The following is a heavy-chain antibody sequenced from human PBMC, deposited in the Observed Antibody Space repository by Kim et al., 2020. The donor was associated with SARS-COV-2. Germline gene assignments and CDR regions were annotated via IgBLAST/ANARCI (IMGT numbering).Heavy chain of an antibody. V-gene: IGHV3-23*01. CDR3: AKEEDGVPGDWFDP. CDR2: LTASGGSA. D-gene: IGHD4-17*01. Sequence: GGSLRLSCAASGFTFRNYAMNWLRQAPGKGLEWVAALTASGGSAYYSDSVKGRFTISRDNSKNMVFLQLNSLGAEDTAIYYCAKEEDGVPGDWFDPWGQGTLVTVS. CDR1: GFTFRNYA. J-gene: IGHJ5*02.